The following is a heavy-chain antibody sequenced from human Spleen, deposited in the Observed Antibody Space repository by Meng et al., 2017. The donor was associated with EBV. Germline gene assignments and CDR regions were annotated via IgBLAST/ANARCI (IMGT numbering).Heavy chain of an antibody. CDR3: ARATPGYSYGYTDS. J-gene: IGHJ4*02. CDR1: GGSIRRYY. CDR2: INYLGGT. V-gene: IGHV4-59*01. Sequence: QVQLQGLGPGLVKPSETLSLTCTVSGGSIRRYYWSWIRQPPGKGLEWIGYINYLGGTNYNPSLKSRVTISVATSKNQLSLTLTSVTGADTAVYYCARATPGYSYGYTDSWGQGILVTVSS. D-gene: IGHD5-18*01.